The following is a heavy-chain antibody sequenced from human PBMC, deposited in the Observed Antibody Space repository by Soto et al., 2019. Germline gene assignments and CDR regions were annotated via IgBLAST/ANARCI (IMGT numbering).Heavy chain of an antibody. Sequence: QITLKESGPTVVKPTATLTLTCTFSGFSLTTSGVGVGWVRQSPGKAPEWLALFYWDDDKRYSTSLKSRLTITKDPSKNQVVLTMANVDPADTATYYCAHRVLRTVFGLVTTTAIYFDFWGQGTPVVVSS. V-gene: IGHV2-5*02. CDR2: FYWDDDK. D-gene: IGHD3-3*01. CDR3: AHRVLRTVFGLVTTTAIYFDF. J-gene: IGHJ4*02. CDR1: GFSLTTSGVG.